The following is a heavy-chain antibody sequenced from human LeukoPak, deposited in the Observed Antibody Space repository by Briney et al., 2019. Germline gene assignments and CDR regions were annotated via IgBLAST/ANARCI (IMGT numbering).Heavy chain of an antibody. Sequence: SETLSLTCTVSGGSISSGSYYWSWIRQPAGKGLEWIGRIYTSGSTNYNPSLKSRVTISVDTSKNQFSLKLSSVTAADTAVYYCATYDILTGYHNYWGQGTLVTVSS. CDR1: GGSISSGSYY. D-gene: IGHD3-9*01. CDR2: IYTSGST. J-gene: IGHJ4*02. V-gene: IGHV4-61*02. CDR3: ATYDILTGYHNY.